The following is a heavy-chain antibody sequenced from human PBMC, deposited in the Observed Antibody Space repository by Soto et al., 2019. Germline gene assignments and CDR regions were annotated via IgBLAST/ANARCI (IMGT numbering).Heavy chain of an antibody. CDR3: AKGPNWGSSFYFDY. Sequence: PGGSLRLSCAASGFTFSSYAMSWVRQAPGKGLEWVSAISGSGGSTYYADSVKGRFTISRDNSKNTLYLQMNRLRAEDTALYYCAKGPNWGSSFYFDYWGQGTLVTVSS. D-gene: IGHD7-27*01. V-gene: IGHV3-23*01. J-gene: IGHJ4*02. CDR1: GFTFSSYA. CDR2: ISGSGGST.